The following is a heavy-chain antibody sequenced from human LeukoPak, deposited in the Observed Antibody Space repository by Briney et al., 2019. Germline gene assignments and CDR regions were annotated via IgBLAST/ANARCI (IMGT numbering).Heavy chain of an antibody. CDR3: ARGGVRYCSSTSCYTNGMDV. CDR1: GYTFTGYY. CDR2: INPNSGGT. J-gene: IGHJ6*02. D-gene: IGHD2-2*02. V-gene: IGHV1-2*02. Sequence: ASVKVSCKASGYTFTGYYMHWVRQAPGQGLEWMGWINPNSGGTNYAQKFQGRVTMTRDTSISTAYMELSRLRSDDTAVYHCARGGVRYCSSTSCYTNGMDVWGQGTTVTVSS.